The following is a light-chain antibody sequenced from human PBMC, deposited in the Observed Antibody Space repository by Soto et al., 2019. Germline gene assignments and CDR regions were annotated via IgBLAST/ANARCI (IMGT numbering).Light chain of an antibody. CDR3: RTWDSSLRAV. J-gene: IGLJ1*01. CDR2: DNN. Sequence: QSVWTQPPSVSAAPGQKVTISCSGSSSNIGNNYVSWYQQLPGTAPKLLIYDNNKRPSGIPDRFSGSKSGTSATLGITGLKTGDEADYYCRTWDSSLRAVFGTGTKLTVL. V-gene: IGLV1-51*01. CDR1: SSNIGNNY.